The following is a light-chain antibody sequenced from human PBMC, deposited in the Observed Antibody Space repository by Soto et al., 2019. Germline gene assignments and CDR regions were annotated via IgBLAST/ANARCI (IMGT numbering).Light chain of an antibody. J-gene: IGLJ3*02. CDR1: SSDVGAYNL. Sequence: QSVLTQPASVSGSPGQSITISCTGTSSDVGAYNLVSWYQQHPGRAPKLFIFDVSDRPSGVSDRFSGSKSGNTASLTISGLQAEDEASYYCSSYTNTSTLVFGGGPKVTVL. V-gene: IGLV2-14*02. CDR3: SSYTNTSTLV. CDR2: DVS.